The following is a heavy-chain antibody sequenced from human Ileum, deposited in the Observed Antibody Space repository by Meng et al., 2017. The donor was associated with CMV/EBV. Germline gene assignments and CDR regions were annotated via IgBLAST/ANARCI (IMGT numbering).Heavy chain of an antibody. Sequence: ASVKVSCKTSEFVFKDYFLHWVRQAPGQPLEWIGRSHPRPQDNTYAQKFAGRVFMTKDTSIDTAYMDLTGLTADDTAIYYCARDIIPAGYTGSFLDEWGQGTPVTVSS. J-gene: IGHJ1*01. CDR1: EFVFKDYF. V-gene: IGHV1-2*06. CDR3: ARDIIPAGYTGSFLDE. CDR2: SHPRPQDN. D-gene: IGHD1-26*01.